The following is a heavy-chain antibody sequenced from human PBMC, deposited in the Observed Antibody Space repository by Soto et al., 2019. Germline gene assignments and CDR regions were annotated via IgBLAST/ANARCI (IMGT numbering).Heavy chain of an antibody. V-gene: IGHV3-11*01. CDR2: ISSSGNTV. J-gene: IGHJ4*02. CDR3: ARDSRVYYGSGSSVDG. Sequence: GGSLRHSCAASGFTFSDYCMSWSRQAPGKGLEWVSYISSSGNTVYYADSVEGRFTISRDNAQNSLYLRMNSLRAEDTAVYYCARDSRVYYGSGSSVDGWGQGTLVTSPQ. D-gene: IGHD3-10*01. CDR1: GFTFSDYC.